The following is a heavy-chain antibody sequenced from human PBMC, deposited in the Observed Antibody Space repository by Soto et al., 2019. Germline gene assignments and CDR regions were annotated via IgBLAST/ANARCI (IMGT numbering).Heavy chain of an antibody. V-gene: IGHV5-51*03. D-gene: IGHD2-21*02. CDR1: GYSFTSYW. CDR3: ARLAYCGGDCYSYYFDY. J-gene: IGHJ4*02. Sequence: EVQLVQSGAEVKKPGESLKISCKGSGYSFTSYWIGWVRQMPGKGLEWMGIIYPGDSDTRYSPSFQGQVTISADKSVSTAYLQWSSLKASDTAMYYCARLAYCGGDCYSYYFDYWGQGTLVTVSS. CDR2: IYPGDSDT.